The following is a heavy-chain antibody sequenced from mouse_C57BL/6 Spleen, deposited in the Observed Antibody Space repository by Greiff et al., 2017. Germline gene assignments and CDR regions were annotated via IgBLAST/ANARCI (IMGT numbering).Heavy chain of an antibody. J-gene: IGHJ2*01. CDR3: ARRDYGSSYYCEY. V-gene: IGHV1-64*01. CDR2: IHPTSGRT. D-gene: IGHD1-1*01. CDR1: GYTFTSYW. Sequence: QVQLQQPGAELVKPGASVKLSCKASGYTFTSYWLHWVKQRPGPGLEWIGMIHPTSGRTNYNETFKSKATLTVDKSSSTAYMQLSSLTSEDAAVYYCARRDYGSSYYCEYWGQGTTLTVSS.